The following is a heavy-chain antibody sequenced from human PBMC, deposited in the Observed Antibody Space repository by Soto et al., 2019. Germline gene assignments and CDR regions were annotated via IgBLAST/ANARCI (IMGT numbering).Heavy chain of an antibody. CDR3: ATPHSSSWSLSFDY. V-gene: IGHV1-24*01. CDR2: FDPEDGET. J-gene: IGHJ4*02. D-gene: IGHD6-13*01. Sequence: QVQLVQSGAEVKKPGASVKVSCKVSGYTLTELSMHWVRQAPGKGLEWMGGFDPEDGETIYAQKFQGRVTMTEETSTDTAYMELSSLRSEDTAVYYCATPHSSSWSLSFDYWGQGTLVTVSS. CDR1: GYTLTELS.